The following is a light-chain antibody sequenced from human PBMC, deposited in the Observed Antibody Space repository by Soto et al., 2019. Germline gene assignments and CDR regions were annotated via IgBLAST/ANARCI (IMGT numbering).Light chain of an antibody. J-gene: IGLJ3*02. CDR1: SGHSSYI. CDR2: LEGSGSY. V-gene: IGLV4-60*02. Sequence: QSVLTQSSSASASLGSSVKLTCTLSSGHSSYIIAWHQQQPGKAPRYLMKLEGSGSYYKGSGVPDRFSGSSSGADRYLTISNLQFEDEADYYCETWDSNTHTVFGGGTKLTVL. CDR3: ETWDSNTHTV.